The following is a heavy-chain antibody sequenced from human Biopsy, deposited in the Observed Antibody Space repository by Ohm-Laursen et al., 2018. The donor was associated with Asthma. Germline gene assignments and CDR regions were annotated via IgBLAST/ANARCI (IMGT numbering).Heavy chain of an antibody. CDR2: ISWNSGSI. CDR1: GFTFDDYA. Sequence: SLRLSCTASGFTFDDYAMHWVRQAPGRGLEWVSGISWNSGSIGYADSVKGRFTISRDNAKNSLYLQMNSLRAEDTALYYCAKGEWELLEANFDYWGQGTLVTVSS. J-gene: IGHJ4*02. V-gene: IGHV3-9*01. D-gene: IGHD1-26*01. CDR3: AKGEWELLEANFDY.